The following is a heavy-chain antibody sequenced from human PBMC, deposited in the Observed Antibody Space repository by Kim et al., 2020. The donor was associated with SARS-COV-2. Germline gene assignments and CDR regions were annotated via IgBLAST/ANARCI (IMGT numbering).Heavy chain of an antibody. J-gene: IGHJ6*02. CDR2: ISGSGGLT. Sequence: GGSLRLSCAASGFTFSSYAMNWVRQAPGKGLEWVSAISGSGGLTYYADSVKGRFTISRDNSKNTLYLQMNSLRPEDTAVYYCAKDMILRIVATLSLDVWGQGPSLTVSS. CDR3: AKDMILRIVATLSLDV. CDR1: GFTFSSYA. D-gene: IGHD5-12*01. V-gene: IGHV3-23*01.